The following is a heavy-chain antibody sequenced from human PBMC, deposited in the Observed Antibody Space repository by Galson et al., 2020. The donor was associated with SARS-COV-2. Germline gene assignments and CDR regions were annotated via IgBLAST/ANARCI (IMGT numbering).Heavy chain of an antibody. Sequence: SETLSLTCTVSGGSISSGGYYWSWIRQHPGKGLEWIGYIYYSGSTYYNPSLKSRVTISVDTSKNQFSLKLSSVTAADTAVYYCASMYCSSTSCFEGWNWFDPWGQGTLVTVSS. D-gene: IGHD2-2*01. CDR3: ASMYCSSTSCFEGWNWFDP. CDR1: GGSISSGGYY. CDR2: IYYSGST. V-gene: IGHV4-31*03. J-gene: IGHJ5*02.